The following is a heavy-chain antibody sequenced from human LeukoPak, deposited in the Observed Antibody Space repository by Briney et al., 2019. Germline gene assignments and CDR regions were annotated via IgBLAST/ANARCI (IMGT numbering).Heavy chain of an antibody. CDR2: ISTRSSYM. CDR1: GFTFSTYT. V-gene: IGHV3-21*01. CDR3: AMLASTDGY. J-gene: IGHJ4*02. Sequence: PGGSLRLSCAASGFTFSTYTMNWVRQAPGKGLEWVSSISTRSSYMYYADLVKGRFTISRDDAKNSLYLEMNSLRAEDTAVYYCAMLASTDGYWGQGTLVIVSS. D-gene: IGHD3-3*02.